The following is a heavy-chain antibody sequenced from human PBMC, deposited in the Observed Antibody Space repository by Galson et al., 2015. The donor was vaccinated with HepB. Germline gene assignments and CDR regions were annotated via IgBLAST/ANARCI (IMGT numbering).Heavy chain of an antibody. CDR3: ASAGGY. Sequence: SVKVSCKVSGDTLTELSIHWVRQAPGKGLDWMGGINRDTGEAIFAQKFQGKFTMTEDTSTDTTYMELHSLRSEDTAMYYCASAGGYWGQGTLVTVSS. CDR1: GDTLTELS. V-gene: IGHV1-24*01. CDR2: INRDTGEA. J-gene: IGHJ4*02. D-gene: IGHD3-16*01.